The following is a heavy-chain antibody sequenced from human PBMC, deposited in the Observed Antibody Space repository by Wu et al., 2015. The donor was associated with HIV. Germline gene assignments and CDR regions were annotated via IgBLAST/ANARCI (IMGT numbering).Heavy chain of an antibody. CDR1: GGTFTNYA. J-gene: IGHJ5*02. Sequence: QVQLVQSGAEVKKPGSSVKVSCMASGGTFTNYAISWVRQAPGQGLEWMGGIIPIFDTPVYAQKFQGRVTITTDESTNTAYMELSSLRSEDTALYYCVRSSSGWARFDPWGQGTLVTVSS. D-gene: IGHD6-19*01. CDR2: IIPIFDTP. V-gene: IGHV1-69*05. CDR3: VRSSSGWARFDP.